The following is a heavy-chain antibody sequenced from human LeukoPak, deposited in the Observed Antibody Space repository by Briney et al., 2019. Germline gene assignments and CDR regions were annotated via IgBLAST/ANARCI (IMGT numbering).Heavy chain of an antibody. CDR2: MSYSGST. V-gene: IGHV4-39*07. J-gene: IGHJ4*01. D-gene: IGHD4-17*01. Sequence: PSETLSLTCTVSGGSVSSTLYYWGWIRQPPGLGLEWIGSMSYSGSTYYNPSLKSRLTMSVDTSKNQFSLILNSVTAADTALYYCARENLTSLTTFDYWGHGTLVTVSS. CDR1: GGSVSSTLYY. CDR3: ARENLTSLTTFDY.